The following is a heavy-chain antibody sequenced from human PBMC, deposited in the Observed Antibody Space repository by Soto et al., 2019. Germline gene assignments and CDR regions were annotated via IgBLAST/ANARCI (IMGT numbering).Heavy chain of an antibody. Sequence: EVQLLESGGGLVQPGGSLRLSCAASGFTFSIYAMNWVRQAPGKGLEWVSVISGSGGSTYYADSVKGRFTISRDNSKNTLYLQMNSLRAGDTAVYYCARRTVGWYFDLWGRGTLVTVSS. J-gene: IGHJ2*01. CDR2: ISGSGGST. CDR1: GFTFSIYA. V-gene: IGHV3-23*01. D-gene: IGHD4-17*01. CDR3: ARRTVGWYFDL.